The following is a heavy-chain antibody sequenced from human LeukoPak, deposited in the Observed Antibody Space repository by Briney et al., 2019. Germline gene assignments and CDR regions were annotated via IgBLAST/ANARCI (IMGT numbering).Heavy chain of an antibody. CDR2: ISGSGGSK. CDR3: AKDLAHQDFDY. Sequence: PGGSLRPSCAASGFTFSSYAMSWVRQAPGKGLEWVSDISGSGGSKYYADSVKGRFTISRDNSKNTLYLQMNSLRAEDTAVYYCAKDLAHQDFDYWGQGTLVTVSS. J-gene: IGHJ4*02. V-gene: IGHV3-23*01. CDR1: GFTFSSYA.